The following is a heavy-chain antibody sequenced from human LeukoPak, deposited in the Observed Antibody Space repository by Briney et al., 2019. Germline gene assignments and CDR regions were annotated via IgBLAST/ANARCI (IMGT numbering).Heavy chain of an antibody. D-gene: IGHD3-10*01. V-gene: IGHV4-34*01. J-gene: IGHJ6*03. Sequence: SETLSLTCAVYGGSFSGYYWSWIRQPPGKGLEWIGEINHSGGTNYNPSLKSRVTISVDTSKNQFSLKLSSVTTADTAVYYCARGRVRGDGGADYYYYMDVWGKGTTVTVSS. CDR2: INHSGGT. CDR3: ARGRVRGDGGADYYYYMDV. CDR1: GGSFSGYY.